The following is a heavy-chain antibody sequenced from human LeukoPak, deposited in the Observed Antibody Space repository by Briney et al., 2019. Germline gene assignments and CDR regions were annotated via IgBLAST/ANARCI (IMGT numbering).Heavy chain of an antibody. CDR1: GFTFSSYS. CDR2: ISSSSSAT. J-gene: IGHJ3*02. V-gene: IGHV3-48*02. CDR3: ASARDSSGYYSHDGFDI. D-gene: IGHD3-22*01. Sequence: PGGSLRLSCAASGFTFSSYSVNWVRQAPGKGLECVSYISSSSSATYYTDSVKGRFTISRDNAKNSLYLQMNSLRDEDTAVYYCASARDSSGYYSHDGFDIWGQGTMVTVSS.